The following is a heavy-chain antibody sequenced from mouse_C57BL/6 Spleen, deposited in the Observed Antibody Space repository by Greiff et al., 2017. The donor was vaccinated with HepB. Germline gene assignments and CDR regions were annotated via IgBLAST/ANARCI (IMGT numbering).Heavy chain of an antibody. CDR3: TRGGYYGNYPYYAMDY. CDR2: ISSGGDYI. CDR1: GFTFSSYA. Sequence: EVQGVESGEGLVKPGGSLKLSCAASGFTFSSYAMSWVRQTPEKRLEWVAYISSGGDYIYYADTVKGRFTISRDNARNTLYLQMSSLKSEDTAMYYCTRGGYYGNYPYYAMDYWGQGTSVTVSS. D-gene: IGHD2-1*01. J-gene: IGHJ4*01. V-gene: IGHV5-9-1*02.